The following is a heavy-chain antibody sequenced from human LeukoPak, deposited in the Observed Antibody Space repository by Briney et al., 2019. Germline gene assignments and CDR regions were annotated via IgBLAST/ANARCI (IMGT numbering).Heavy chain of an antibody. J-gene: IGHJ5*02. CDR2: ISGDGDST. V-gene: IGHV3-43*02. CDR1: GFTFDDYA. Sequence: GGSLRLSCAASGFTFDDYAMHWVRQPPGKGLEWVFLISGDGDSTHHADFVKGRFIIYRDNSKNSLYLQMNSLRSEDTALYYCAKDLTTVGSTWFDPWGQGTLVTVSS. CDR3: AKDLTTVGSTWFDP. D-gene: IGHD4-11*01.